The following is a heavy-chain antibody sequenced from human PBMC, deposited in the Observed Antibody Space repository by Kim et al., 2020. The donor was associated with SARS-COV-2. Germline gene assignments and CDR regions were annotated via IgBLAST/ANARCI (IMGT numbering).Heavy chain of an antibody. V-gene: IGHV3-23*01. D-gene: IGHD6-13*01. J-gene: IGHJ4*02. CDR3: AKDPLAGGSWPDY. CDR2: ISGSGGST. Sequence: GGSLRLSCAASGFTFSSYAMSWVRQAPGKGLEWVSAISGSGGSTYYADSGKGRFTISRDNSKNTLYLQMNSLRAEDTAVYYCAKDPLAGGSWPDYWGQGTLVTVSS. CDR1: GFTFSSYA.